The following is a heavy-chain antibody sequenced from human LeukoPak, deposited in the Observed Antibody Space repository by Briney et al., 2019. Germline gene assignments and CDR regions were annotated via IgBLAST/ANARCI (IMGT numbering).Heavy chain of an antibody. CDR2: IGTAGDT. D-gene: IGHD5-18*01. CDR3: ARARGTLWLFDY. V-gene: IGHV3-13*01. Sequence: PGGSLRLSCAASGFTFSSYDMHWVRQATGKGLEWVSAIGTAGDTYYSGSVKGRFTISRENAKNSLYLQMNSLRAGDTAVYYCARARGTLWLFDYWGQGTLVTVSS. CDR1: GFTFSSYD. J-gene: IGHJ4*02.